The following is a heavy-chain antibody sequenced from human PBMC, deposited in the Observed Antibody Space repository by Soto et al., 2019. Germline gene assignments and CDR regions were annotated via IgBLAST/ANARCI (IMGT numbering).Heavy chain of an antibody. V-gene: IGHV3-21*01. CDR1: GFIFSRSG. Sequence: GGSLRLSCAASGFIFSRSGMNWVRQAPGKGLEWVSFVSSSVSYIYYADSVKGRFTISRDNAKNSLYLQMNSLRAEDTAVYYCARDTIVVVPAAIYYYYYGMDVWGQGTTVTVSS. D-gene: IGHD2-2*02. J-gene: IGHJ6*02. CDR3: ARDTIVVVPAAIYYYYYGMDV. CDR2: VSSSVSYI.